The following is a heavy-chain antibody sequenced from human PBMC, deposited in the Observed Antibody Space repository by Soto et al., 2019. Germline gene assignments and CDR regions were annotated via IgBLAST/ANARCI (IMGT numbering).Heavy chain of an antibody. Sequence: SETLSLACPVSGGSVTSDEDYWTWIRQSPGKGLEWIGYISNSGSTGYNPSLKTRLSMSVDRSKNQFTLRLTSVTAADTAVYFCATESGSTYGYFDHWGQGTQVTVSS. CDR3: ATESGSTYGYFDH. J-gene: IGHJ4*02. CDR2: ISNSGST. V-gene: IGHV4-30-4*01. D-gene: IGHD5-18*01. CDR1: GGSVTSDEDY.